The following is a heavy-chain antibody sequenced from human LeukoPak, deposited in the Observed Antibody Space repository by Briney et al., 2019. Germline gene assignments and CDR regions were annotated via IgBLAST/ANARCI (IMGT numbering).Heavy chain of an antibody. CDR2: ISSSSSYI. CDR3: ARALLCSAGSCYFDY. V-gene: IGHV3-21*01. D-gene: IGHD2-15*01. Sequence: GGSLRLSCAASGFTFSSYSMNWVRQAPGKGLEWVSSISSSSSYIYYADSVKGRFTISRDNAKNSLYLQMNSLRAEDTAVYYCARALLCSAGSCYFDYWGQGTLVTVSS. J-gene: IGHJ4*02. CDR1: GFTFSSYS.